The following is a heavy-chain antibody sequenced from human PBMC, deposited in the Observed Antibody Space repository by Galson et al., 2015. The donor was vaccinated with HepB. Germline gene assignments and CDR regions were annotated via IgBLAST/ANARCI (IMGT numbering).Heavy chain of an antibody. CDR1: GGSISSRSYF. D-gene: IGHD5-12*01. CDR2: IYYSGST. CDR3: ARDQGDVVAAPFDY. V-gene: IGHV4-39*07. J-gene: IGHJ4*02. Sequence: SETLSLTCTVSGGSISSRSYFWGWIRQPPGKGLEWIGSIYYSGSTYYNPSLKSRVTISVDTSKNHFSLKLSSVTAADTAVYYCARDQGDVVAAPFDYWGQGTLVTVSS.